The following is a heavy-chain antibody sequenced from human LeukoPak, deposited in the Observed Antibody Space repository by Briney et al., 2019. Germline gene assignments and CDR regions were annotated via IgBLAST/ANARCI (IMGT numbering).Heavy chain of an antibody. CDR1: GFTFSSYA. CDR2: ISGSGGST. Sequence: GGSLRLSCAASGFTFSSYAMSWVRQAPGKGLEWVSAISGSGGSTYYADSVKGRFTISRDNSKNTLYLQMNSLRAEDTAVYYCAKSPYYYDSSGQLGTKDNCFDPWGQGTLVTVSS. D-gene: IGHD3-22*01. CDR3: AKSPYYYDSSGQLGTKDNCFDP. J-gene: IGHJ5*02. V-gene: IGHV3-23*01.